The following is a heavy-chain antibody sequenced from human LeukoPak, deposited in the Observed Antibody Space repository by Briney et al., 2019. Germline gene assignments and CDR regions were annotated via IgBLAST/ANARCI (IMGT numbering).Heavy chain of an antibody. J-gene: IGHJ4*02. CDR1: GGSISSYY. Sequence: ASETLSLTCTVSGGSISSYYWSWIRQPAGKGLEWIGRIYTSGSTNYNPSLKSRVTMSVDTSKNQFSLKLSSVTAADTAVYYCARDGYYYDSSGSFDYWGQGTLVTVSS. D-gene: IGHD3-22*01. CDR2: IYTSGST. CDR3: ARDGYYYDSSGSFDY. V-gene: IGHV4-4*07.